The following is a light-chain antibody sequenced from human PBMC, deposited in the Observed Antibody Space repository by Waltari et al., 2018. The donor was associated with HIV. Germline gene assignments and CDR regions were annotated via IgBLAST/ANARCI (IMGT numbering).Light chain of an antibody. CDR1: QGISSY. Sequence: DIQLIQSPNFLSASVGDRVTFTCRASQGISSYLAWYQQKSGKAPKLLIYAASTLQYGVPSRFSGSGSGTEFTLTISSLQPEDVATYYCQHLNNYFPITFGQGTRLEIK. CDR3: QHLNNYFPIT. J-gene: IGKJ5*01. CDR2: AAS. V-gene: IGKV1-9*01.